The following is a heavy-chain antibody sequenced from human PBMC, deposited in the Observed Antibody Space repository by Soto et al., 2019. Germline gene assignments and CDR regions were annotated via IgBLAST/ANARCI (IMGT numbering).Heavy chain of an antibody. V-gene: IGHV3-73*01. CDR2: IRSKANSYAT. J-gene: IGHJ5*02. CDR3: TRHGPYSSSWYVWFDP. Sequence: GGSLRLSCAASGFTFSGSAMHWVRQASGKGLEWVGRIRSKANSYATAYAASGKGRFTISRDDSKNTAYLQMNSLKTEDTAVYYCTRHGPYSSSWYVWFDPWGQGTLVTVSS. CDR1: GFTFSGSA. D-gene: IGHD6-13*01.